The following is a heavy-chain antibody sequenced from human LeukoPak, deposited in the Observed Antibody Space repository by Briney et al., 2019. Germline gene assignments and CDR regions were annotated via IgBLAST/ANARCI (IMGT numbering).Heavy chain of an antibody. D-gene: IGHD6-13*01. CDR3: ARPTTGSSWSNPYYYYGMDV. Sequence: GGSLRLSCAASGFTFSSYAMHWVRQAPGKGLEWVAVISYDGSNKYYADSVKGRFTISRDNPKNTLYLQMNSLRAEDTAVYYCARPTTGSSWSNPYYYYGMDVWGKGTTVTVSS. CDR1: GFTFSSYA. J-gene: IGHJ6*04. V-gene: IGHV3-30*04. CDR2: ISYDGSNK.